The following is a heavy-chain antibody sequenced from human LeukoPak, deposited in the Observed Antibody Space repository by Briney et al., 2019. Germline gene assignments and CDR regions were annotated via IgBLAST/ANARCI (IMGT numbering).Heavy chain of an antibody. V-gene: IGHV3-30*04. CDR3: ARDPRQYSSDLQPLFDY. CDR1: GFTFSSYA. D-gene: IGHD6-19*01. J-gene: IGHJ4*02. CDR2: ISYDGSNK. Sequence: GGSLRLSCAASGFTFSSYAMHWVRQAPGKGLEWVAVISYDGSNKYYADAVKGRFTISRDNYKNMLYLQMNSLRAEDTAEYYCARDPRQYSSDLQPLFDYWGQGTLVTVSS.